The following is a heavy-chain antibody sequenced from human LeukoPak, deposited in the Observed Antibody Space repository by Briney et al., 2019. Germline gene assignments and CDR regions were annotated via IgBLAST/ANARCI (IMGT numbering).Heavy chain of an antibody. J-gene: IGHJ4*02. CDR3: ARYYGGNSNFDY. CDR2: ISYSGST. V-gene: IGHV4-30-4*01. Sequence: PSETLSLTCTVPGGSISSGAHYWSWVRQPPGKGLEWIGYISYSGSTYYNPSLKSRVTISIDTSKSQFSLKLSSVTAADTAVYYCARYYGGNSNFDYWGQGTLVTVSS. D-gene: IGHD4-23*01. CDR1: GGSISSGAHY.